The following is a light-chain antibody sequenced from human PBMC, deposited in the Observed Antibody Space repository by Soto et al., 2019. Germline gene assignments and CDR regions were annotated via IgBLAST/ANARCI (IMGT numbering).Light chain of an antibody. V-gene: IGKV1-5*01. Sequence: DIQMTQSPSTLPASVGDRVTITCRASQDISRWLAWYQQKPGKAPVLLIYDASTLQGGVPSRLSGXGSGTEFTLTISSLQPEDFATYYCQQYNAHYILGQGTKVDTK. CDR1: QDISRW. J-gene: IGKJ2*01. CDR2: DAS. CDR3: QQYNAHYI.